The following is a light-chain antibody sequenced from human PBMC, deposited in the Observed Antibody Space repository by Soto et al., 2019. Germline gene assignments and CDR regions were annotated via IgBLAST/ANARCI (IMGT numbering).Light chain of an antibody. CDR2: GAS. CDR3: QHFNSWPLL. V-gene: IGKV3-15*01. Sequence: EIVMTQSPAMLSVSPGERATLSCRASQNVNNRLAWYQQKAGQPPRLLIYGASTRATGIPAMFSGSGSGTEFTLTISSLQSEDFAVYYCQHFNSWPLLFGQGTKVEIK. J-gene: IGKJ1*01. CDR1: QNVNNR.